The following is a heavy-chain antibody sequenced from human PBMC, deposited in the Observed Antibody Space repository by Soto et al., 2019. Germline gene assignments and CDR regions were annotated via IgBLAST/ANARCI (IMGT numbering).Heavy chain of an antibody. D-gene: IGHD5-12*01. V-gene: IGHV4-59*12. J-gene: IGHJ4*02. Sequence: QVQLQESGPGLVKPSETLSLTCTVSGGSISRYYWSWIRQPPGKGLEWIGYIFYSGSTNYNPTLKSRVTMSVDTSENQVSLQLSTVTAADTAVYYCARRGSGYEYYYVDYWGQGTLVTVSS. CDR3: ARRGSGYEYYYVDY. CDR2: IFYSGST. CDR1: GGSISRYY.